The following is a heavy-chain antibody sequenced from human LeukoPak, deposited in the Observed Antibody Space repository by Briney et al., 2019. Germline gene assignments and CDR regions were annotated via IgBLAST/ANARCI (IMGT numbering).Heavy chain of an antibody. CDR3: ARYYCSSTSCHLGAFDI. CDR2: ISSSSSYI. CDR1: GFTFSSYS. D-gene: IGHD2-2*01. J-gene: IGHJ3*02. Sequence: GGSLRLSCAASGFTFSSYSMNWVRQAPGKGLEWVSSISSSSSYIYYADSVKGRFTISRDNSKNTLYLQMNSLRAEDTAVYYCARYYCSSTSCHLGAFDIWGQGTMVTVSS. V-gene: IGHV3-21*01.